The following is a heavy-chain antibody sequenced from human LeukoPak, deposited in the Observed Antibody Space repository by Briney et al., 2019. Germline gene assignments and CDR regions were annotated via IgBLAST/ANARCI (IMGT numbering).Heavy chain of an antibody. CDR2: ISYDGSNK. CDR3: ARGTGETIFGVVILHGMDV. J-gene: IGHJ6*02. Sequence: GGSRRLSCAASGFTFSSYAMHWVRQAPGKGLEWVAVISYDGSNKYYADSVKGRFTISRDNSKNTLYLQMNSLRAEDTAVYYCARGTGETIFGVVILHGMDVWGQGTAVIVSS. V-gene: IGHV3-30-3*01. CDR1: GFTFSSYA. D-gene: IGHD3-3*01.